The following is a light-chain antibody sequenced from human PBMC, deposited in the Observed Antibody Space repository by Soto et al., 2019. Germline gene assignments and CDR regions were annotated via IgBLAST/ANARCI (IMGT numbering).Light chain of an antibody. CDR3: QHYNNWPIT. Sequence: EIVLTQSPGTLSLSPGERATLSCRASQSVSSNLAWYQQKPGQAPRLLIYGTSTRATGVPDRFSGSGSGTDFTLTISSLQAADFAVYHCQHYNNWPITFGQGTRLEI. J-gene: IGKJ5*01. CDR2: GTS. V-gene: IGKV3-15*01. CDR1: QSVSSN.